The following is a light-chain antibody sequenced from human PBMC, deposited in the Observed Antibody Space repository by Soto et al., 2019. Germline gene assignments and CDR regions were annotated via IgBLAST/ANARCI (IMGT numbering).Light chain of an antibody. J-gene: IGKJ2*01. Sequence: DIQMAQSPSTLSASVGDRVTITCRASQSLSGWLAWYQQKPGKAPKLLIYKTSTLESGVPSRFSGSGSGTQFTLTITSLQPDDFATYYCLQYNSFYTFGQGTKLEIK. CDR2: KTS. V-gene: IGKV1-5*03. CDR1: QSLSGW. CDR3: LQYNSFYT.